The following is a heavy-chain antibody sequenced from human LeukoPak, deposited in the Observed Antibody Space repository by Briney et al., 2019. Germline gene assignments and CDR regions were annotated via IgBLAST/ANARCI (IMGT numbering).Heavy chain of an antibody. CDR2: IYSGGST. D-gene: IGHD6-19*01. CDR3: ARVEVAGTDHFDY. J-gene: IGHJ4*02. V-gene: IGHV3-53*01. Sequence: GGSLRLSCAASGFTVSSNYMSWVRQAPGKGLEWVSVIYSGGSTYYADSVKGRFTISRDNSKNTLYLQMNSLRAEDTAVYYCARVEVAGTDHFDYRGQGTLVTVSS. CDR1: GFTVSSNY.